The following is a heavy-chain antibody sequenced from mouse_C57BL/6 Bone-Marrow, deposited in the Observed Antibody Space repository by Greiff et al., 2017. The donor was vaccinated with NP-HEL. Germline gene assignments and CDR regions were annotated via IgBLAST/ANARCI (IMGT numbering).Heavy chain of an antibody. J-gene: IGHJ4*01. CDR1: GYTFTSYW. V-gene: IGHV1-69*01. CDR2: IDPSGGYT. Sequence: QVQLQQPGAELVMPGASVKLSCKASGYTFTSYWMHWVKQRPGQGLEWIGEIDPSGGYTNYNQKFKGKSTLTVDKSSSTAYMQLSCLTSEDSAVYYGAREGKRDYYAMDYWGQGTSVTVSS. CDR3: AREGKRDYYAMDY. D-gene: IGHD2-1*01.